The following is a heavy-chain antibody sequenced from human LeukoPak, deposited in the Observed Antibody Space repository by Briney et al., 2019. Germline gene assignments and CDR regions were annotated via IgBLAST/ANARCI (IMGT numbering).Heavy chain of an antibody. CDR1: GFTFSSYA. CDR2: ISYDGSNK. V-gene: IGHV3-30-3*01. D-gene: IGHD4-23*01. J-gene: IGHJ4*02. Sequence: PGGSLRLSCAASGFTFSSYAMHWVRQAPGKGLEWVAVISYDGSNKYYADSVKGRFTISRDNSKNTLYLQMNSLRAEDTAVYYCARGTTVVTPWLDYWGQGTLVTVSS. CDR3: ARGTTVVTPWLDY.